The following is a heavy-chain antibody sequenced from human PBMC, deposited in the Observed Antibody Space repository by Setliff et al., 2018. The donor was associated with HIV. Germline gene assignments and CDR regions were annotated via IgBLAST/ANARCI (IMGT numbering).Heavy chain of an antibody. D-gene: IGHD1-1*01. Sequence: PSETLSLTCTVSGGSISNDYWHWIRQSPGRGLEWIGYIYYTGSTNYNPSLKSRVAMSVDSSNHQFSLKLTSVTPADTAIYYCAREDGSNSHDPFEIWGQGILVTVSS. CDR2: IYYTGST. CDR3: AREDGSNSHDPFEI. J-gene: IGHJ3*02. CDR1: GGSISNDY. V-gene: IGHV4-59*01.